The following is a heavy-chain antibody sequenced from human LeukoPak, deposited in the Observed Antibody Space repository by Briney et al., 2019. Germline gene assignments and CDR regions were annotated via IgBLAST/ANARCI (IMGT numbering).Heavy chain of an antibody. J-gene: IGHJ4*02. CDR3: AKSRILLWFGDSDY. D-gene: IGHD3-10*01. Sequence: GGSLRLSCAASGFTFSDYYMSWIRQAPGKGLEWVSYISSSGSTIYYADSVKGRFTISRDNAKNSLYLQMNSLRAEDTAVYYCAKSRILLWFGDSDYWGQGIQVAVSS. V-gene: IGHV3-11*01. CDR2: ISSSGSTI. CDR1: GFTFSDYY.